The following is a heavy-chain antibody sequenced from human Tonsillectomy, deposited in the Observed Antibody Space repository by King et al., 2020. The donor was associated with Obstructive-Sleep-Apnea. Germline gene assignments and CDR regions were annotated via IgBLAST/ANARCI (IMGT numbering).Heavy chain of an antibody. J-gene: IGHJ3*02. CDR3: ARRGDPPGGDPTTYSSGWTDAFDI. Sequence: QLQESGPGLVKPSETLSLTCTVSGGSISSSSYYWGWIRQPPGKGLEWIGSIYYSGSTYYNPSLKSRVTISVDTSKNQFSLKLSSVTAADTAVYYCARRGDPPGGDPTTYSSGWTDAFDIWGQGTMVTVSS. V-gene: IGHV4-39*07. CDR1: GGSISSSSYY. CDR2: IYYSGST. D-gene: IGHD6-19*01.